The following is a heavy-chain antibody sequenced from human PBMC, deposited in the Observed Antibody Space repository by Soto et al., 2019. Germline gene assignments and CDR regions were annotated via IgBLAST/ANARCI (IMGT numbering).Heavy chain of an antibody. J-gene: IGHJ6*02. Sequence: QVQLVESGGGVVQPGRSLRLSCAASGFTFSSYGMHWVRQAPGKGLEWVAVISYDGSNKYYADSVKGRFTISRDNSKNTLYLQMNSLRAEDTAVYYCAKDGVDFWAGGMDVWGQGTTVTVSS. CDR1: GFTFSSYG. D-gene: IGHD3-3*01. V-gene: IGHV3-30*18. CDR3: AKDGVDFWAGGMDV. CDR2: ISYDGSNK.